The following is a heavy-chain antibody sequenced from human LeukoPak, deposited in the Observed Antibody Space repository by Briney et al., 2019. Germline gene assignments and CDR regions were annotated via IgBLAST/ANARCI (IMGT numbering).Heavy chain of an antibody. CDR2: IYYSGST. V-gene: IGHV4-59*01. Sequence: SQTLSLTCTVSGGSISSYYWSWIRQPPGKGLEWVGYIYYSGSTNYNPSLKSRVTISVETSKNKFSLKLSSVTAADTAVYYCARSPATLDYGASYFDYWGQGTLVTVSS. J-gene: IGHJ4*02. CDR1: GGSISSYY. D-gene: IGHD4-17*01. CDR3: ARSPATLDYGASYFDY.